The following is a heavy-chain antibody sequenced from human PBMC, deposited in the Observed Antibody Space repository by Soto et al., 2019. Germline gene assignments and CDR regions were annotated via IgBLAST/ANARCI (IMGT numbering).Heavy chain of an antibody. Sequence: QITLKESGPTLVKPTQTLTLTCTFSGFSLSTSGVGVGWIRQPPGKALEWLALIYWNDDKRYSPSLKSRLTITKDTSKNQVVLTMTNMDPVDTATYYCAHRRGTRIWFGESPYYFDYWGQGTLVTVSS. CDR1: GFSLSTSGVG. J-gene: IGHJ4*02. CDR2: IYWNDDK. CDR3: AHRRGTRIWFGESPYYFDY. D-gene: IGHD3-10*01. V-gene: IGHV2-5*01.